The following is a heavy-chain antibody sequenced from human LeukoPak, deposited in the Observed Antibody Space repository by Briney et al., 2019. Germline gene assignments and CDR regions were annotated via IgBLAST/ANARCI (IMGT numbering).Heavy chain of an antibody. CDR1: GGSISSYY. D-gene: IGHD4-17*01. Sequence: NPSETLSLTCTVSGGSISSYYWSWIRRPPGKGLEWIGYIYYSGSTNYNPSLKSRVTISVDTSKNQFSLKLSSVTAADTAVYYCASSYGDYVGVYFQHWGQGTLVTVSS. CDR3: ASSYGDYVGVYFQH. J-gene: IGHJ1*01. CDR2: IYYSGST. V-gene: IGHV4-59*08.